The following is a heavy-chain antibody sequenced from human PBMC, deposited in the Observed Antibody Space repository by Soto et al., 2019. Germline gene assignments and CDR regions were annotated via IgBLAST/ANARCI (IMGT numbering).Heavy chain of an antibody. Sequence: SETLSLTCAVYGGSFSGYYWSWIRQPPGKGLEWIGEINHSGSTNYNPSLKSRVTISVDTSKNQSSLKLSSVTAADTAVYYCARGGFLEWLLPFHDSGQGTIVTVAT. CDR1: GGSFSGYY. CDR2: INHSGST. V-gene: IGHV4-34*01. CDR3: ARGGFLEWLLPFHD. J-gene: IGHJ4*02. D-gene: IGHD3-3*01.